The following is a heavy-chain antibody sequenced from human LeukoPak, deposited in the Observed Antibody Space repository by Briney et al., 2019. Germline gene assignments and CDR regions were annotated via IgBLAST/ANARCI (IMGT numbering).Heavy chain of an antibody. J-gene: IGHJ4*02. CDR2: ISGSGTST. D-gene: IGHD3-22*01. CDR1: GVTFSSYT. CDR3: AHIALWLLPHDY. Sequence: PGGSLRLSCAASGVTFSSYTMSWVRQAPGKALEWVSTISGSGTSTYYADSVKGRFTISRDNSKNTVFLQMNSLRAEDTAIYYCAHIALWLLPHDYWGQGTLVTVSS. V-gene: IGHV3-23*01.